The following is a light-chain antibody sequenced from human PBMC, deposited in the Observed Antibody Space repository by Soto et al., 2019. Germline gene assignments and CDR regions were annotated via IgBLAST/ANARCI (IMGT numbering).Light chain of an antibody. CDR2: KAF. J-gene: IGKJ1*01. V-gene: IGKV1-5*03. CDR1: QSISSW. Sequence: DIQMTQSPSTLSASIGDRVTITCRASQSISSWLAWYQQKPGTAPKLLIYKAFSLESGVPSRFSGSLSGTEFTLTISSLQPDYFSAYYCQQYSTYVWTFGQGTKVEI. CDR3: QQYSTYVWT.